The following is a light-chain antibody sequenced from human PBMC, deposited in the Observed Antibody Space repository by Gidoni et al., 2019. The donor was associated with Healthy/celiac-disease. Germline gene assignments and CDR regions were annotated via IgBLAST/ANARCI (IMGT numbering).Light chain of an antibody. V-gene: IGKV3-20*01. CDR2: GAS. J-gene: IGKJ4*01. CDR1: QSVSSSY. Sequence: SVLTQYPGTLSLSPGERATLSCSASQSVSSSYLAWYQQKPGQAPRLLIYGASSRATCIPDRFSGSGSGTDFTLTIGRLVPEYFAVYYCQQYGRSLTFGGGTKVEIK. CDR3: QQYGRSLT.